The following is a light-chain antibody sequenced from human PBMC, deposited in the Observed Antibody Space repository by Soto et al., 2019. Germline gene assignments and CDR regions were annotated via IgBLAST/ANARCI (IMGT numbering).Light chain of an antibody. V-gene: IGLV2-14*01. CDR1: SSDVGGYNY. Sequence: QSALTQPASVSGSPGQSITISCTGTSSDVGGYNYVSWYQQHPGKAPKLMIYEVSNRPSGVSNRFSGSNSGNTASLTISGLQAEDGDDYYCSSYTSSSIDHVFGTGTKLTVL. J-gene: IGLJ1*01. CDR2: EVS. CDR3: SSYTSSSIDHV.